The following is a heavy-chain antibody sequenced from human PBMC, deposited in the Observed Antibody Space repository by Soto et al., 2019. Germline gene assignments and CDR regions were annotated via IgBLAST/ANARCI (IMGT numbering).Heavy chain of an antibody. V-gene: IGHV3-33*01. D-gene: IGHD4-17*01. CDR3: ARDGLLFPVPDDYGDYALELPPPSFDP. CDR1: GFTFSSYG. CDR2: IWYDGSNK. J-gene: IGHJ5*02. Sequence: GGSLRLSCAASGFTFSSYGMHWVRQAPGKGLEWVAVIWYDGSNKYYADSVKGRFTISRDNSKNTLYLQMNSLRAEDTAVYYCARDGLLFPVPDDYGDYALELPPPSFDPWGQGTLVTVSS.